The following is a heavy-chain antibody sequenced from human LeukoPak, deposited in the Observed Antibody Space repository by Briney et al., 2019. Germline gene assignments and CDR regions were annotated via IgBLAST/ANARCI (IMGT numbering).Heavy chain of an antibody. CDR2: INHSGST. J-gene: IGHJ4*02. Sequence: PSETLSLTCAVYGGSFSGYYWSWIRQPPGKGLEWIGEINHSGSTNYNPSLKSRVTISVDTSKNQFPLKLSSVTAADTAVYYCARGRDYGDYGALDYWGQGTLVTVSS. CDR1: GGSFSGYY. D-gene: IGHD4-17*01. CDR3: ARGRDYGDYGALDY. V-gene: IGHV4-34*01.